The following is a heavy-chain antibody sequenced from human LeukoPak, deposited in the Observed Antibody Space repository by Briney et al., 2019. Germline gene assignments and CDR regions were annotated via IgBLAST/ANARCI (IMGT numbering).Heavy chain of an antibody. J-gene: IGHJ5*02. V-gene: IGHV1-69*05. CDR1: GYTFTGYY. CDR3: ARAYENWFDP. D-gene: IGHD3-22*01. Sequence: ASVKVSCKASGYTFTGYYMHWVRQAPGQGLEWMGGIIPIFGTANYAQKFQGRVTITTDESTSTAYMELSSLRSEDTAVYYCARAYENWFDPWGQGTLVTVSS. CDR2: IIPIFGTA.